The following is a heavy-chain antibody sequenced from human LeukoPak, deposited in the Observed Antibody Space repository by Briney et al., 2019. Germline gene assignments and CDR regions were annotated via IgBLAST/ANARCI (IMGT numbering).Heavy chain of an antibody. V-gene: IGHV4-59*01. CDR3: ARVDCSGGSCYSFDY. CDR1: GGSFSSYY. CDR2: ILYSGST. J-gene: IGHJ4*02. Sequence: SETLSLTCTVSGGSFSSYYWNWIRQPPGKGLEWMGYILYSGSTNCNPSLKSRVTISVDTSKNQFSLKLSSVTAADTAVYYCARVDCSGGSCYSFDYWGQGTLVTVS. D-gene: IGHD2-15*01.